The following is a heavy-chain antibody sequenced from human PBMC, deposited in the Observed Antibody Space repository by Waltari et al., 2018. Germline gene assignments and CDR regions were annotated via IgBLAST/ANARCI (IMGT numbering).Heavy chain of an antibody. CDR1: GYTFTSYD. J-gene: IGHJ4*02. Sequence: QVQLVQSGAEVKKPGASVKVSCKASGYTFTSYDINWVRQATGQGLEWMGWMNPNSGNTGYAQKFQGRVTMTRNTSISTAYMELSSLRSEDTAVYYCARGGVLRWLFPSTVDFDYWGQGTLVTVSS. CDR2: MNPNSGNT. V-gene: IGHV1-8*01. CDR3: ARGGVLRWLFPSTVDFDY. D-gene: IGHD3-22*01.